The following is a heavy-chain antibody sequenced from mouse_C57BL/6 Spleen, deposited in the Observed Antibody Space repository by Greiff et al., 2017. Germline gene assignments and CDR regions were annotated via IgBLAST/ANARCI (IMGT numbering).Heavy chain of an antibody. J-gene: IGHJ1*03. V-gene: IGHV1-53*01. CDR2: INPSNGGT. D-gene: IGHD1-2*01. CDR1: GYTFTSYW. Sequence: QVQLQQPGTELVQPGASVKLSCKASGYTFTSYWMHWVKQRPGQGLEWIGNINPSNGGTNYNEKFKSKATLTVDKSSSTAYMQLSSLTSEDSEVYYCARSLPDWYFDVWGTGTTVTVSS. CDR3: ARSLPDWYFDV.